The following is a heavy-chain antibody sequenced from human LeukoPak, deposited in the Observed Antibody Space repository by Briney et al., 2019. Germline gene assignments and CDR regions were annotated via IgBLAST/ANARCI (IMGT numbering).Heavy chain of an antibody. D-gene: IGHD3-9*01. J-gene: IGHJ4*02. Sequence: GGSLRLSCAASGFTFSDYYMNWIRQAPGKGLEWVSGFSVSDQTTYYADSVKGRFTISRDNSKNTLYLQINSLRAEDTAVYYCAKGRPYDILTGYYRHKYYFDYWGQGTLVTVSS. CDR3: AKGRPYDILTGYYRHKYYFDY. CDR1: GFTFSDYY. V-gene: IGHV3-23*01. CDR2: FSVSDQTT.